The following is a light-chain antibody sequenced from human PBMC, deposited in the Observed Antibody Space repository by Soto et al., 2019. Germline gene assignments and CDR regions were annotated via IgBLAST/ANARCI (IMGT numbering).Light chain of an antibody. Sequence: DIQMTQSPSSLSASVGDRVTITCRASQYISSYLNWYQQKPGTAQKLLIYGASSLQSGVTAGFSGSGSGTDFTLTISSLQPEDFATYYCQQSSSPPVSCGGGTKVEIK. V-gene: IGKV1-39*01. J-gene: IGKJ4*01. CDR1: QYISSY. CDR3: QQSSSPPVS. CDR2: GAS.